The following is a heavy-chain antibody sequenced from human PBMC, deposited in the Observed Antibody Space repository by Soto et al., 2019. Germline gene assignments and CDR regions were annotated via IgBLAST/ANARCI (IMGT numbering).Heavy chain of an antibody. D-gene: IGHD3-10*01. J-gene: IGHJ4*02. CDR1: GFSFSSHG. CDR2: IWYDGNSK. Sequence: GGSLRLSCAASGFSFSSHGMHWVRQAPGKGLEWVAVIWYDGNSKYYADSVKGRFTISRDNSKNTLDLQMNSLRAEDTAVYFCARGTTYYYGSGSPLPFDFWGQRAMVTVSS. V-gene: IGHV3-33*01. CDR3: ARGTTYYYGSGSPLPFDF.